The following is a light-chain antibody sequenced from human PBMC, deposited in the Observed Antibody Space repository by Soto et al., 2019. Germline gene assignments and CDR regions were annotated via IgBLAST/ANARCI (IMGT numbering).Light chain of an antibody. Sequence: DIQVTQSPSSLSASIGDTVIITCRTSLGISGYLAWFQHKPGEAPKSLVYATSRLQSGVPSRFSGSGSGTTFSLTINSLQPEDFATYYCQQYSSFPVSFGGGTKVEI. CDR1: LGISGY. CDR2: ATS. CDR3: QQYSSFPVS. V-gene: IGKV1-16*01. J-gene: IGKJ4*01.